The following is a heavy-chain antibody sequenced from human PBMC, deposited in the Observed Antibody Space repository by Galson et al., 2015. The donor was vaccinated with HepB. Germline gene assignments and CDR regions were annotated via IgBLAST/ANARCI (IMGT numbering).Heavy chain of an antibody. J-gene: IGHJ4*02. Sequence: SLRLSCAASGFSFSSYAMSWVRQAPGKGLEWVSAISATGGSADYADSVRGRFTISRDNSKNTLYLQMNSLRAEDTAMYYCAKDAYKSSYYFDSWGQGALVTVSS. CDR1: GFSFSSYA. CDR2: ISATGGSA. D-gene: IGHD3-16*01. V-gene: IGHV3-23*01. CDR3: AKDAYKSSYYFDS.